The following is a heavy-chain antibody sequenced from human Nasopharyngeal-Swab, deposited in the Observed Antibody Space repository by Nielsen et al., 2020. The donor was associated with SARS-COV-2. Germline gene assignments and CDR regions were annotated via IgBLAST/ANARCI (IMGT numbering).Heavy chain of an antibody. Sequence: SETLSLTCTVSGGSISSESHYWGWLRQPPGKGLEWIATIHYSGSTFYNPSLKSRVTISVDASENQFSLTLMSVTAADTAVFYCARRGYNYASPFDYWGQGTLVTVS. CDR2: IHYSGST. V-gene: IGHV4-39*01. D-gene: IGHD3-16*01. CDR3: ARRGYNYASPFDY. CDR1: GGSISSESHY. J-gene: IGHJ4*02.